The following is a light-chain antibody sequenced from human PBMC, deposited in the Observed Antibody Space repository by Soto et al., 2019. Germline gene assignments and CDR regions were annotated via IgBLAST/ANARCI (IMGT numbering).Light chain of an antibody. CDR3: QQYNNWPWT. CDR1: QSISGA. J-gene: IGKJ1*01. Sequence: DIVLTQSPGALSLSPGESATLSCRASQSISGALAWYQQKPGQAPRLLIHGASTRAPGFPARFSGSGSGTDFTLTISSLQSEDFAVYYRQQYNNWPWTFGQGTKVDIK. CDR2: GAS. V-gene: IGKV3-15*01.